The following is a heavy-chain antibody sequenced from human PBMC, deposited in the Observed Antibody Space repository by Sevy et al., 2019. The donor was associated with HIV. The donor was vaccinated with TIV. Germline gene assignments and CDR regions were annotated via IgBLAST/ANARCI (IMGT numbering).Heavy chain of an antibody. J-gene: IGHJ5*02. D-gene: IGHD5-18*01. CDR2: ISKNGDSK. Sequence: GGSLRLSCAGSGFSFRTNGMHWVRQAPGKGLDWVAVISKNGDSKSYADSVKGRFTISRDNSKNTLYLQMNSLRTEDTALYYCAKDSGYSIGWYHRFDPWGQGTLVTVSS. CDR1: GFSFRTNG. V-gene: IGHV3-30*18. CDR3: AKDSGYSIGWYHRFDP.